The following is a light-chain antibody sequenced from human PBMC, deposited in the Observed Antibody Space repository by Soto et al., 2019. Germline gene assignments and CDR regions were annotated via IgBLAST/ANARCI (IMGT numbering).Light chain of an antibody. V-gene: IGKV3-15*01. CDR1: QSVSSR. Sequence: IRMKNSPATLSVYTGERVTLSCRASQSVSSRLAWYQQKPGQSPRLLIYGASTRATGIPARFSGSGSGTEFTLTISSLQSEDFGVYYCHQYNNLWPFCQGSNVAIK. CDR2: GAS. CDR3: HQYNNLWP. J-gene: IGKJ1*01.